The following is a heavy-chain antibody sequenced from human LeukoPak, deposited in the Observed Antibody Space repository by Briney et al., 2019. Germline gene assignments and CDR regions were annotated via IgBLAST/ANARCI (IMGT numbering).Heavy chain of an antibody. CDR1: GDTSNNYN. CDR3: ARDSEDTTMGPGY. D-gene: IGHD5-18*01. CDR2: ITPIFGTA. Sequence: SVKVSCKASGDTSNNYNVNWVRQAPGQGLEWMGGITPIFGTANYAQKFQGRVTITAAESTSTAYLELRSLTSEDTAVYYCARDSEDTTMGPGYWGQGTLVTVSS. V-gene: IGHV1-69*13. J-gene: IGHJ4*02.